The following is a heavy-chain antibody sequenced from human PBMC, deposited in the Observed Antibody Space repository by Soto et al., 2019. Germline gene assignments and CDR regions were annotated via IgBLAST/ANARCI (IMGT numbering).Heavy chain of an antibody. V-gene: IGHV3-33*03. CDR2: IWYDGSNK. CDR1: GFTFSSYG. J-gene: IGHJ6*02. Sequence: GGSLRLSCEASGFTFSSYGMHWVRQAPGKGLEWVAVIWYDGSNKYYADSVKGRFTISRDNAKNTLYLQMNSLGAEDTAVYYCARGNLGGFDLWGQGTTVTVSS. D-gene: IGHD2-15*01. CDR3: ARGNLGGFDL.